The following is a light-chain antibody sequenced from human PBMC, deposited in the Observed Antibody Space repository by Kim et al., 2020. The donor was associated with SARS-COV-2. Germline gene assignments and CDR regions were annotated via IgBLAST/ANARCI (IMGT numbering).Light chain of an antibody. V-gene: IGLV1-44*01. CDR3: AACDYRLSCPV. J-gene: IGLJ2*01. CDR2: NNN. Sequence: GHRVTISYSGASSIIGFSPLSWYQQVPKTAPKRLIFNNNQQPSGFPYRFSGSKSVTSASLAINGLQSENEADYYCAACDYRLSCPVFGGETNVTVL. CDR1: SSIIGFSP.